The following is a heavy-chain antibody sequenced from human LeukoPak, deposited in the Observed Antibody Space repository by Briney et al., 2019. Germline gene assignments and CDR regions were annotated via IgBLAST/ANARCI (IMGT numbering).Heavy chain of an antibody. V-gene: IGHV3-53*04. D-gene: IGHD4/OR15-4a*01. Sequence: GGSLRLSCAVSGFSVDTKYMSWVRQTPGKGLEWVSILYSDNRTDYADSVKGRFTISRHISRNTVYLQMNSLRTEDTAMYYCARDVGADWFDPWGQGTLVTVSS. J-gene: IGHJ5*02. CDR1: GFSVDTKY. CDR2: LYSDNRT. CDR3: ARDVGADWFDP.